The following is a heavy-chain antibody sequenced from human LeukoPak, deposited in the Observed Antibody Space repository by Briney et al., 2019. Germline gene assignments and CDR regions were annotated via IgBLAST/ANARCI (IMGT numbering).Heavy chain of an antibody. Sequence: PGGSLRLSCAATKFTFSNYWMHWVRQAPGKGLVWVSHINGDGSDTNYADSVKGRFTISRDNAKNTLYLQMNSLRAEDTAVYYCAREVGAIDYWGQGTLVTLSA. V-gene: IGHV3-74*01. D-gene: IGHD1-26*01. CDR3: AREVGAIDY. CDR2: INGDGSDT. CDR1: KFTFSNYW. J-gene: IGHJ4*02.